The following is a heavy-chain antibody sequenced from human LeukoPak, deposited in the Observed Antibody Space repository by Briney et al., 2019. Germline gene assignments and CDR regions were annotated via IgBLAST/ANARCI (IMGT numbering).Heavy chain of an antibody. CDR2: INPNSGGT. CDR3: ARAPYYYGSGSQTGDDWFDP. V-gene: IGHV1-2*02. Sequence: ASVKVSCKASVYTFTGYYMHWVRQAPGQGLEWMGWINPNSGGTNYAQKFQGRVTMTRDTSISTAYMELSRLRSDDTAVYYCARAPYYYGSGSQTGDDWFDPWGQGTLVTVSS. CDR1: VYTFTGYY. J-gene: IGHJ5*02. D-gene: IGHD3-10*01.